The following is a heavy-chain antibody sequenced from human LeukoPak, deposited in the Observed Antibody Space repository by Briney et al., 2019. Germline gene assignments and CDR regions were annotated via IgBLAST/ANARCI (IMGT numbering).Heavy chain of an antibody. Sequence: GESLKISCKGSGYRFTDYWIGWVRLMPGKGLEWMGIIYPGDSDTRYSPSFQGQVTISADKSINTAHLQWSSLKASDTAMYYCAIGAAGTTPDYYYFGLDVWGQGTTVRVSS. CDR3: AIGAAGTTPDYYYFGLDV. CDR2: IYPGDSDT. CDR1: GYRFTDYW. D-gene: IGHD6-13*01. J-gene: IGHJ6*02. V-gene: IGHV5-51*01.